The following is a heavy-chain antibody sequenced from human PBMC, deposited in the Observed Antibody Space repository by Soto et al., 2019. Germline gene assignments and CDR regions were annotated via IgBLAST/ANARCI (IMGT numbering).Heavy chain of an antibody. CDR3: AKDPTPYSSIGLPDY. Sequence: QVQLVESGGGVVQPGRSLRLSCAASGFTFSSYGMHWVRQAPGKGLEWVAVISYDGSNKYYADSVKGRFTISRDNSKNTLYLQMNSLRAEDTAVYYCAKDPTPYSSIGLPDYWGQGTLVTVSS. V-gene: IGHV3-30*18. J-gene: IGHJ4*02. D-gene: IGHD6-13*01. CDR2: ISYDGSNK. CDR1: GFTFSSYG.